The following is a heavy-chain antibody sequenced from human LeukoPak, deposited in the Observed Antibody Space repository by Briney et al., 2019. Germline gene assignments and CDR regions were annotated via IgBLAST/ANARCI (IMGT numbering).Heavy chain of an antibody. CDR3: ATDQRYAFDY. V-gene: IGHV3-48*03. Sequence: GGSLRLSCAASGFTFSSYEMNWVRQAPGKGLEWVSYISSGGSTIHYADSVKGRVTISRDDGRNTLYLHMNSLRDDDTAVYYCATDQRYAFDYRGQGILVTVSS. CDR1: GFTFSSYE. CDR2: ISSGGSTI. J-gene: IGHJ4*02. D-gene: IGHD3-9*01.